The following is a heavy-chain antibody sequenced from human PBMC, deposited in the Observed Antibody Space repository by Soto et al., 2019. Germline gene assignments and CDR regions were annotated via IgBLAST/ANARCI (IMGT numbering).Heavy chain of an antibody. J-gene: IGHJ4*02. CDR1: GGSISSYY. CDR3: ARLRKHDTTFDY. V-gene: IGHV4-59*08. Sequence: SETLSLTCTVSGGSISSYYWSWIRQPPGKGLEWIGYIYYSGSTNYNPSLKSRVTISVDTSKNQFSLKLSSVTAADTAVYYCARLRKHDTTFDYWGQGTLVTVSS. CDR2: IYYSGST. D-gene: IGHD3-22*01.